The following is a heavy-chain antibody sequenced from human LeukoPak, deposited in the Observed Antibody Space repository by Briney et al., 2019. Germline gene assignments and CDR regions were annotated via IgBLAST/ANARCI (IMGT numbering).Heavy chain of an antibody. J-gene: IGHJ6*03. D-gene: IGHD3-16*02. V-gene: IGHV1-8*02. CDR1: GYTFTGYY. CDR2: MNPNSGNT. Sequence: AASVKVSCKASGYTFTGYYTHWVRQAPGQGLEWMGWMNPNSGNTGYAQKFQGRVTMTRNTSISTAYMELSSLRSEDTAVYYCARRTSYYVWGSYRYNPYYYYYMDVWGKGTTVTISS. CDR3: ARRTSYYVWGSYRYNPYYYYYMDV.